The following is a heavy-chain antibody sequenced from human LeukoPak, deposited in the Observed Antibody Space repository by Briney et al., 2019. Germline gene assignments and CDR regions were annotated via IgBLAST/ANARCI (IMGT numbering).Heavy chain of an antibody. V-gene: IGHV4-39*07. J-gene: IGHJ4*02. D-gene: IGHD3-22*01. CDR3: ARAGDSRAGDIDY. Sequence: SETLSLTCTVSGGSISSGSYYWGWIRQPPGKGLEWIGNIYYSGSTYYNPSLKSRVSISVDTSKNQFSLKLTSVTAADTAVYYCARAGDSRAGDIDYWGQGTLVTVSS. CDR1: GGSISSGSYY. CDR2: IYYSGST.